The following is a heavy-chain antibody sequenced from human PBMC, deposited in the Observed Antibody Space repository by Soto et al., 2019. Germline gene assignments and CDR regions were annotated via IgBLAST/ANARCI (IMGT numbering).Heavy chain of an antibody. CDR3: ARTLVGATPADY. D-gene: IGHD1-26*01. CDR2: INAGNGNT. Sequence: QVQLVQSGAEVKKPGASVKVSCKASGYTFTSYAMHWVRQAPGQRLEWMGWINAGNGNTKYSQKFQGRVTITRDTSASTAYMELSSLRTEDTAVYYCARTLVGATPADYWGQGTLVTVSS. CDR1: GYTFTSYA. V-gene: IGHV1-3*01. J-gene: IGHJ4*02.